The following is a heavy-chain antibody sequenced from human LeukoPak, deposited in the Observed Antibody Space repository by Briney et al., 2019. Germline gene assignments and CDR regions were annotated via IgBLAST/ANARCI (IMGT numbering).Heavy chain of an antibody. D-gene: IGHD2-8*02. CDR1: GFTFSNYG. CDR3: ASTIVLVADY. V-gene: IGHV3-30*03. J-gene: IGHJ4*02. Sequence: RGSLRLSCAASGFTFSNYGMHWVRQAPGKGLEWVAVISYDGTKKYYADSVKGRFTISRDNSKNTLYLQMNSLRVEDTAVYYCASTIVLVADYWGQGTLVTVSS. CDR2: ISYDGTKK.